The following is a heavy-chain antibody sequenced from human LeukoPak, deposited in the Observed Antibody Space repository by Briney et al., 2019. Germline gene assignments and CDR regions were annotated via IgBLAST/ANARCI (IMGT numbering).Heavy chain of an antibody. CDR3: ARRYTASPGERFDY. CDR2: IYYGGST. V-gene: IGHV4-59*08. J-gene: IGHJ4*02. D-gene: IGHD2-2*02. CDR1: GGSISSYD. Sequence: SETLSLTCTVSGGSISSYDWSWIRQPPGKGLEWVGYIYYGGSTNYNPSLSSRVTISLDTSKNQFSLMLRSLTAADTAVYYCARRYTASPGERFDYWGQGILVTVSS.